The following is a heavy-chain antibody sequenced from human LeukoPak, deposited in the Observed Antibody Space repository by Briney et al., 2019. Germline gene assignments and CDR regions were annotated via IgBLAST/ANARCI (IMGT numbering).Heavy chain of an antibody. J-gene: IGHJ4*02. V-gene: IGHV4-59*01. D-gene: IGHD4-11*01. Sequence: SETLSLTCTVSGGSISSYNWSWIRQPPGKGLEWIGYIYFSGSTDYNPSLRSGVTISVDTSKNQFSLKLSALTAADTAVYYCAREGVTKYYFDYWGQGTLVTVSS. CDR3: AREGVTKYYFDY. CDR2: IYFSGST. CDR1: GGSISSYN.